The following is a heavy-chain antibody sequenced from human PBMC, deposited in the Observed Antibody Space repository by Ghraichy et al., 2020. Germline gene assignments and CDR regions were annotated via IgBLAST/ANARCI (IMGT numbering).Heavy chain of an antibody. CDR3: ARDRGSGWIRPGPLDY. Sequence: ASVKVSCKASGYTFTSYGISWVRQAPGQGLEWMGWISAYNGNTNYAQKLQGRVTMTTDTSTSTAYMELRSLRSDDTAVYYCARDRGSGWIRPGPLDYSGQRTLVTASP. J-gene: IGHJ4*02. CDR1: GYTFTSYG. V-gene: IGHV1-18*01. D-gene: IGHD6-19*01. CDR2: ISAYNGNT.